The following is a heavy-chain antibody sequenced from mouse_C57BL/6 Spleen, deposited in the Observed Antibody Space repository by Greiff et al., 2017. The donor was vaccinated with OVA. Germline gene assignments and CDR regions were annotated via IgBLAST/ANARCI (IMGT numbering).Heavy chain of an antibody. CDR2: INPSTGGT. V-gene: IGHV1-42*01. Sequence: VQLQQSGPELVKPGASVKISCKASGYSFTGYYMNWVKQSPEKSLEWIGEINPSTGGTTYNQKFKAKATLTVDKSSSTAYMQLKSLTSEDSAVYYCARDDGYGAMDYWGQGTSVTVSS. CDR3: ARDDGYGAMDY. D-gene: IGHD2-3*01. J-gene: IGHJ4*01. CDR1: GYSFTGYY.